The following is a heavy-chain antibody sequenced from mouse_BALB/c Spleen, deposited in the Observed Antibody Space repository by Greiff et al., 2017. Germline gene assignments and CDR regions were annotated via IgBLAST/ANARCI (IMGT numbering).Heavy chain of an antibody. J-gene: IGHJ2*01. V-gene: IGHV1-63*01. CDR3: ARRGYRYDFDY. D-gene: IGHD2-14*01. CDR2: IYPGGGYT. Sequence: QVQLQQSGAELVRPGTSVKISCKASGYTFTNYWLGWVKQRPGHGLEWIGDIYPGGGYTNYNGKFKGKATLTADKSSSTAYMQLSSLTSEDSAVYFCARRGYRYDFDYWGQGTTLTVSS. CDR1: GYTFTNYW.